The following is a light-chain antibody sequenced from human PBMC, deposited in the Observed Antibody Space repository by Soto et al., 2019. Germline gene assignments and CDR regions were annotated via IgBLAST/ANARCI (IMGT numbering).Light chain of an antibody. CDR3: QQYNSYPYT. CDR2: DAS. J-gene: IGKJ2*01. Sequence: DIPMTQSPSTLSASVGARVTITCRASQSISSWLAWYQQKPGKAPNLLIYDASSLESGVPSRFSGSGSGTEFTLTISSLQPDDFATYYCQQYNSYPYTFGQGTKLEIK. V-gene: IGKV1-5*01. CDR1: QSISSW.